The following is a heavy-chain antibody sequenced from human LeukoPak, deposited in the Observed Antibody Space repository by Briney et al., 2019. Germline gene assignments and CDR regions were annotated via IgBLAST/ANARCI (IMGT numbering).Heavy chain of an antibody. CDR1: GVSVGSAGYY. Sequence: SETLSLTCSVSGVSVGSAGYYWTWIRQPPGKGLEWIGFIYYSGNSNYNTFLKSRVTMSLDPSNNQFSLRLSSVTAADTAVYYCARSQSQSGSYRYYFAFWGQGTLVTVSS. D-gene: IGHD3-16*02. J-gene: IGHJ4*02. V-gene: IGHV4-61*08. CDR3: ARSQSQSGSYRYYFAF. CDR2: IYYSGNS.